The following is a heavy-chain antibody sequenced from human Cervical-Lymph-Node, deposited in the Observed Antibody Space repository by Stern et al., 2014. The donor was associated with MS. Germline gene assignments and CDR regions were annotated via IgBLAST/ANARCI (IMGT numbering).Heavy chain of an antibody. D-gene: IGHD4-23*01. V-gene: IGHV3-53*01. Sequence: EVKLVESGGGLIQPGGSLRLSCAPSGFTVSSTYMSWVRQAPGRGLEWVSIIFIGGASAYAVSVKGRFTIARDNSRNTLYLQMNSLRAEDTAFYYCARVPPGYGSNSFFDYWGQGNLVTVSS. CDR1: GFTVSSTY. CDR3: ARVPPGYGSNSFFDY. J-gene: IGHJ4*02. CDR2: IFIGGAS.